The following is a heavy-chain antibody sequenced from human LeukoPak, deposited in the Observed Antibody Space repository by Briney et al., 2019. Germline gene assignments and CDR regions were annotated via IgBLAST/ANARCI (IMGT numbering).Heavy chain of an antibody. J-gene: IGHJ4*02. D-gene: IGHD5-24*01. V-gene: IGHV3-48*01. CDR1: GFTFSSYS. CDR3: ARRDGYNRFDY. CDR2: ISSSSSTI. Sequence: GGSLRLSCAASGFTFSSYSMNWVRQAPGKGLEWVSYISSSSSTIYYADSVKGRFTISRDNAKNSLYLQMNSLRAEDTAVYYCARRDGYNRFDYWGQGTLVTVSS.